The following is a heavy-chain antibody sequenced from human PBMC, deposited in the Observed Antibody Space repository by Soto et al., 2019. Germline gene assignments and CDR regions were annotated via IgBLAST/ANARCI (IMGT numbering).Heavy chain of an antibody. CDR3: ARESPRYYGSGSYSPSGYGMDV. D-gene: IGHD3-10*01. Sequence: ASVKVSCKASGYTFTSYDINWVRQATGQGLEWMGWMNPNSGNTGYAQKFQGRVTMTRNTSISTAYMELSSLRSEDTAVYYCARESPRYYGSGSYSPSGYGMDVWGQGTTVTVS. J-gene: IGHJ6*02. CDR2: MNPNSGNT. V-gene: IGHV1-8*01. CDR1: GYTFTSYD.